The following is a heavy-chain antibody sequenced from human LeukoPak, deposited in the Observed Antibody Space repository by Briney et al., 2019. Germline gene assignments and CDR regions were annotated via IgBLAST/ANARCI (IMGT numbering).Heavy chain of an antibody. J-gene: IGHJ4*02. CDR2: IYTRGST. CDR3: ARDRTLGYYDY. V-gene: IGHV4-4*07. D-gene: IGHD2-15*01. Sequence: RPSATLSLTCTVSGGSINNYYWSWIRPPAGKELEWIGRIYTRGSTNYNPSLKSRVTVSVDTSKNQFSLKLSSVTAADTAVYYCARDRTLGYYDYWGQGTLVTVSS. CDR1: GGSINNYY.